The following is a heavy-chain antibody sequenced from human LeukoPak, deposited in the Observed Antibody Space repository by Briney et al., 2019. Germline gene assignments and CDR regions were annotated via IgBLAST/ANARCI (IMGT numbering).Heavy chain of an antibody. J-gene: IGHJ5*02. Sequence: PGGSLRLSCAASGFTFSSYGMHWVRQAPGKGLEWVAVIWYDGSNKYYADSVKGRFTISRDNSKNTLYLQMNSLRAEDTAVYYCARDRRMEQQLAFWFDPWGQGTLVTVSS. V-gene: IGHV3-33*01. CDR3: ARDRRMEQQLAFWFDP. D-gene: IGHD6-13*01. CDR2: IWYDGSNK. CDR1: GFTFSSYG.